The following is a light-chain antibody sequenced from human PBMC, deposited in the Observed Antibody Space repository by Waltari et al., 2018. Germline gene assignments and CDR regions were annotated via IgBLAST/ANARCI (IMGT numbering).Light chain of an antibody. J-gene: IGLJ3*02. CDR3: LLHFGGDQLV. CDR2: SST. CDR1: TGPVASAHY. V-gene: IGLV7-43*01. Sequence: QTVVTQEPSLTVSPGGTVTLTCASSTGPVASAHYPSWFQQMPGQAPRALIFSSTKKYSWTPARFSGSLLGGKAALTLSSVQPGDEADYYCLLHFGGDQLVFGGGTRLTVL.